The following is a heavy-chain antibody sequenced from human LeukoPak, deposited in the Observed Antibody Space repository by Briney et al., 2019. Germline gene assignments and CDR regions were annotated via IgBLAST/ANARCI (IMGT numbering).Heavy chain of an antibody. J-gene: IGHJ6*02. V-gene: IGHV4-39*07. Sequence: SETLSLTCTVSGGSIRSSYYYWGWIRQPPGKGLEWIGSIYDSGSTYYNPSLKSRVTMSVDTSKDQFSLKLSSVTAADTAVYYCARDWSGSYSDYGMDVWGQGTTVTVSS. CDR1: GGSIRSSYYY. CDR2: IYDSGST. D-gene: IGHD1-26*01. CDR3: ARDWSGSYSDYGMDV.